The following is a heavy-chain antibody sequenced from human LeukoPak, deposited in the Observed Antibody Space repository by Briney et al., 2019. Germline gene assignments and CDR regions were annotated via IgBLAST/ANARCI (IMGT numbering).Heavy chain of an antibody. CDR3: ARGRAYYYDSSGYPTHY. V-gene: IGHV1-24*01. CDR1: GYTLTELS. J-gene: IGHJ4*02. Sequence: ASVKVSCKVPGYTLTELSMHWVRQAPGKGLEWMGGFDPEDGETIYAQKFQGRVTMTRDTSISTAYMELSRLRSDDTAVYYCARGRAYYYDSSGYPTHYWGQGTLVTVSS. D-gene: IGHD3-22*01. CDR2: FDPEDGET.